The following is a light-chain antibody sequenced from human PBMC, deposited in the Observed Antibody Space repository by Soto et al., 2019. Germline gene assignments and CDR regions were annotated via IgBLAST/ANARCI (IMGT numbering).Light chain of an antibody. Sequence: DIQMTQSPSTLSASVGDRVTVTCRASQSPSRWLAWYQQKPGKAPKLLIYDVSTLETGVPSRFSGSGSGTEFTLTISSLQPDDFATYYCQQYSTSSTWTFGQGTKVDIK. CDR1: QSPSRW. V-gene: IGKV1-5*01. CDR2: DVS. J-gene: IGKJ1*01. CDR3: QQYSTSSTWT.